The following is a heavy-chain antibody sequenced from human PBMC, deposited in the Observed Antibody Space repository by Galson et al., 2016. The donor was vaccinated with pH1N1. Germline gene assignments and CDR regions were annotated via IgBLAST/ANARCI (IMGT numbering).Heavy chain of an antibody. V-gene: IGHV3-30*09. Sequence: SLRLSCAASGFTLSCCAMHWVRQAPGKGLECVALISKDGNNVYYADSVKGRFAIPRDSSNNTLYLQMNSLRTEDTAIYYCARSRDFSFDYCGQGALVTVAS. D-gene: IGHD4-11*01. J-gene: IGHJ4*02. CDR2: ISKDGNNV. CDR1: GFTLSCCA. CDR3: ARSRDFSFDY.